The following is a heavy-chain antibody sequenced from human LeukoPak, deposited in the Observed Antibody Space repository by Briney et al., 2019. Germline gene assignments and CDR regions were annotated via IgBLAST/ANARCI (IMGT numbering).Heavy chain of an antibody. Sequence: PGRSLRLSCAASGFTFDDYAMHWVRQAPGKGLEWVSGISWNSGSIGYADSVKGRFTISRDNAKNSLYLQMNSQRAEDMALYYCAKDIGSDILTGYYRGMDYWGQGTLVTVSS. D-gene: IGHD3-9*01. J-gene: IGHJ4*02. CDR2: ISWNSGSI. V-gene: IGHV3-9*03. CDR1: GFTFDDYA. CDR3: AKDIGSDILTGYYRGMDY.